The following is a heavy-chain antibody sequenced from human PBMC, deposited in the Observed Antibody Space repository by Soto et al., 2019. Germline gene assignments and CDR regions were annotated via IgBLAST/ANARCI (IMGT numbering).Heavy chain of an antibody. CDR1: GGIFHGYG. D-gene: IGHD1-7*01. J-gene: IGHJ4*02. CDR3: ARDEIGGTVFRGYLDY. V-gene: IGHV3-33*01. Sequence: GGSLRLSCAVPGGIFHGYGMHWVRQAPGKGLEWVAIIRFDGSNEEYADSVKGRFTISRDNSKNTLYLQMNTLGAEDTAVYYCARDEIGGTVFRGYLDYWGRGTVVTVS. CDR2: IRFDGSNE.